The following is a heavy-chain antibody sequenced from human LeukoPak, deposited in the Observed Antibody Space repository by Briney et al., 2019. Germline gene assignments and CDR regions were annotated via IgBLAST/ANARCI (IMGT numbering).Heavy chain of an antibody. J-gene: IGHJ6*02. CDR3: ARDLSGSSSGLHGWDV. V-gene: IGHV6-1*01. D-gene: IGHD6-6*01. CDR2: TYYRSKWYN. Sequence: SQTLSLTCAISGDSVSSDSAAWNWIRQSPSRGLEWLGRTYYRSKWYNDFPVSVKGRITMNPDTSKNQFSLQLNSVTPEDTAVYYCARDLSGSSSGLHGWDVWGQGTTVTVSS. CDR1: GDSVSSDSAA.